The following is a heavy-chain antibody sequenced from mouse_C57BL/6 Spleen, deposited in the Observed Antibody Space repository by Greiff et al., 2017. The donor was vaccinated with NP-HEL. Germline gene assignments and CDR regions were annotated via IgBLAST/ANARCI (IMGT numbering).Heavy chain of an antibody. D-gene: IGHD2-2*01. Sequence: VQLQQSGPELVKPGASVKISCKASGYTFTDYYMNWVKQSHGKSLEWIGDINPNNGGTSYNQKFKGKATLTVDKSSSTAYMELRSLTSEDSAVYYCARDHYGSYWGQGTTLTVSS. CDR1: GYTFTDYY. J-gene: IGHJ2*01. V-gene: IGHV1-26*01. CDR3: ARDHYGSY. CDR2: INPNNGGT.